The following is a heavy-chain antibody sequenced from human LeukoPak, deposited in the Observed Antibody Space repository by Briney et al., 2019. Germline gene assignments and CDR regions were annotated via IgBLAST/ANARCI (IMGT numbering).Heavy chain of an antibody. Sequence: GGSLRLSCAASGFTLSNYGMHWVRQAPGKGLEWVAFIRYDGSNKYYADSVKGRFTISRDNSKNSLCLQMISLRAEDTAVYYCARTYYDILTGYNPYFDYWGQGTLVTVSS. D-gene: IGHD3-9*01. CDR1: GFTLSNYG. J-gene: IGHJ4*02. V-gene: IGHV3-30*02. CDR2: IRYDGSNK. CDR3: ARTYYDILTGYNPYFDY.